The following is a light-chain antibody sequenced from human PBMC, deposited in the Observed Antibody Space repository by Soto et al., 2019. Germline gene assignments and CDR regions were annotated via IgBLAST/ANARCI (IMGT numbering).Light chain of an antibody. Sequence: EIVMTQSPATLSASPGERATLSCRASQNINNNLAWYQQKRGQGPRLLIYGASSRATGTPARFSGSGAGTGFTLTIGSLQSEDFAIYYCQQYNDWPLCFGGGTKVEIK. V-gene: IGKV3-15*01. CDR3: QQYNDWPLC. CDR2: GAS. J-gene: IGKJ4*01. CDR1: QNINNN.